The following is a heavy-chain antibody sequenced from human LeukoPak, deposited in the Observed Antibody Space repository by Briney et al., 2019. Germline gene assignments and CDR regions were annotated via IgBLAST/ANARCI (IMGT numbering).Heavy chain of an antibody. CDR2: ISAYNGNT. CDR3: ATYGVVPAAILGWFDP. J-gene: IGHJ5*02. Sequence: ASVKVSCKASGYTFTSYGISWVRQAPGQGLEWMGWISAYNGNTNYAQKLQGRVTMTTDTSTSTAYMELRSLRSDDTAVYYCATYGVVPAAILGWFDPWGQGTLVTVSS. D-gene: IGHD2-2*02. CDR1: GYTFTSYG. V-gene: IGHV1-18*01.